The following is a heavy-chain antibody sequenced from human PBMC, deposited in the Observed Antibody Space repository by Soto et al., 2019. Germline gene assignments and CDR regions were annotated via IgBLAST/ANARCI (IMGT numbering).Heavy chain of an antibody. D-gene: IGHD3-16*01. CDR1: GGSINNYY. CDR2: IYYSGST. J-gene: IGHJ5*02. Sequence: SETLSLTCTVSGGSINNYYWSWIRQHPGKGLEWIGYIYYSGSTYYNPSLKSRVTISVDTSKNQFSLKLSSVTAADTAVYYCARVGGINWFDPWGQGTLVTVSS. CDR3: ARVGGINWFDP. V-gene: IGHV4-31*02.